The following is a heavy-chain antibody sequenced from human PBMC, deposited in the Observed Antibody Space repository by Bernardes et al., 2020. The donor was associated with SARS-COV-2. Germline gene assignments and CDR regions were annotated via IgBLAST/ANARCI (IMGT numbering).Heavy chain of an antibody. V-gene: IGHV3-48*02. Sequence: LRLSCAASGFTFSSYSMNWVRQAPGKGLEWLSYISSSSSTKYYADSVKGRFTISRDNPKNSLYLQMNSLRDEDTAVYYCARDFWSGYANWFDPWGQGTLVTVSS. CDR1: GFTFSSYS. D-gene: IGHD3-3*01. CDR2: ISSSSSTK. CDR3: ARDFWSGYANWFDP. J-gene: IGHJ5*02.